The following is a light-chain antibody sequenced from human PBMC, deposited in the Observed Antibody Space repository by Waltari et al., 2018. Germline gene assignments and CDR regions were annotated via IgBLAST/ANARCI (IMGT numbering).Light chain of an antibody. CDR2: GAS. Sequence: EIVLTQSPGTLSLSPGERATLSCRASQSVGRNSAWYQQKPGQAPRLLIYGASIRATGIADRFSGSGSGTDFTLTISRLEPEDFATYYCQQSYSTPRSFGQGTKLEIK. J-gene: IGKJ2*01. CDR1: QSVGRN. V-gene: IGKV3-20*01. CDR3: QQSYSTPRS.